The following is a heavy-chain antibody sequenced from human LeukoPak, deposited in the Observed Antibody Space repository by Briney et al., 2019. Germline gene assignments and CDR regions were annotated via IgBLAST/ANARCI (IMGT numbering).Heavy chain of an antibody. Sequence: ASVKVSCKASGYTFTGYYMHWVRQAPGQGLEWVGWINPKSGGTTYARKFQGRVTMTRDTSISTAYMELSRLTSDDTAVYYCASGYRFGNWGQGTLVTVSS. CDR1: GYTFTGYY. CDR3: ASGYRFGN. CDR2: INPKSGGT. D-gene: IGHD5-18*01. V-gene: IGHV1-2*02. J-gene: IGHJ4*02.